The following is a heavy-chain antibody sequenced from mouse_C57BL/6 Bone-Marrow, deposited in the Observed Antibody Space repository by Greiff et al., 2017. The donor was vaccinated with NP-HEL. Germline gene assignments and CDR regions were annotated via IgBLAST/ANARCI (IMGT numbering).Heavy chain of an antibody. J-gene: IGHJ4*01. D-gene: IGHD1-1*01. V-gene: IGHV5-15*01. Sequence: EVKLVESGGGLVQPGGSLKLSCAASGFTFSDYGMAWVRQAPRKGPEWVAFISNLAYSIYYADTVTGRFTISRENAKNTLYLEMSGLRSEDTAMYYCARHLYYGSHYAMDYWGQGTSVTVSS. CDR3: ARHLYYGSHYAMDY. CDR1: GFTFSDYG. CDR2: ISNLAYSI.